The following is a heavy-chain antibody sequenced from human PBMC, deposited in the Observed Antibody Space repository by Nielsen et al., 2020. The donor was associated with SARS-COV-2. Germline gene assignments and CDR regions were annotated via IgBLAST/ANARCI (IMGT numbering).Heavy chain of an antibody. CDR3: AKDGYKFGELAAQPLAG. CDR2: ISYDGSNK. V-gene: IGHV3-30*18. D-gene: IGHD3-16*01. CDR1: GFTFSSYG. Sequence: GESLKISCAASGFTFSSYGMHWARQAPGKGLEWVAVISYDGSNKYYADSVKGRFTISRDNSKNTLYLQMNSLRAEDTAVYYCAKDGYKFGELAAQPLAGWGQGTLVTVSS. J-gene: IGHJ4*02.